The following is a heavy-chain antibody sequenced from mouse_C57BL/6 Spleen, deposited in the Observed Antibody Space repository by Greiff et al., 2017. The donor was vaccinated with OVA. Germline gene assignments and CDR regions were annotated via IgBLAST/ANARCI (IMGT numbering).Heavy chain of an antibody. CDR3: AREGLGPFAY. D-gene: IGHD4-1*01. CDR1: GFTFSDYG. Sequence: DVMLVESGGGLVKPGGSLKLSCAASGFTFSDYGMHWVRQAPEKGLEWVAYISSGSSTIYYADTVKGRFTISRDNAKNTLFLQMTSLRSEDTAMYYCAREGLGPFAYWGQGTLVTVSA. V-gene: IGHV5-17*01. CDR2: ISSGSSTI. J-gene: IGHJ3*01.